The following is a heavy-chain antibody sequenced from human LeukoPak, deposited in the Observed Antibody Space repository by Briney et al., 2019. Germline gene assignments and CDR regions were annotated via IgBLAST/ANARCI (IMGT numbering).Heavy chain of an antibody. D-gene: IGHD2-2*02. CDR2: ISAYNGNT. CDR3: ARALYCSSTSCYRLYYYYYGMDV. V-gene: IGHV1-18*01. Sequence: ASVKVSCKASGYTFTSYGISWVRQAPGQGLEWRGWISAYNGNTNYAQKLQGRVTMTTDTSTSTAYMELRSLRSDDTAVYYCARALYCSSTSCYRLYYYYYGMDVWGQGTTVTVSS. J-gene: IGHJ6*02. CDR1: GYTFTSYG.